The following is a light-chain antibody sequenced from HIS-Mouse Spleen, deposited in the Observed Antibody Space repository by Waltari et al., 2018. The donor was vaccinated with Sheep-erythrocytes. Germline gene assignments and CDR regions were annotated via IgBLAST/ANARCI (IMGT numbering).Light chain of an antibody. CDR1: SSDVGGYNY. CDR2: DVS. Sequence: ASVSGSPGQSITISCTGTSSDVGGYNYVSWYQQHPGKAPKLMFYDVSNRPSGVSNRFSGSKSGNTASLTISGLQAEDEADYYCSSYTSSSTLVFGGGTKLTVL. V-gene: IGLV2-14*03. CDR3: SSYTSSSTLV. J-gene: IGLJ3*02.